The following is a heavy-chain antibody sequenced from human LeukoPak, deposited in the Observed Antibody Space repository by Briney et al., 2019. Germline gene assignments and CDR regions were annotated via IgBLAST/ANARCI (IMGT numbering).Heavy chain of an antibody. J-gene: IGHJ4*02. Sequence: SETLSLTCTVSGGSISSYYWSWIRQPPGKGLEWIGYIYYSGRTNYNPSLKSRVTISVDTSKNQFSLKLSSVTAADTAVYYCARAYSYGSEIDYWGQGTLVTVSS. CDR3: ARAYSYGSEIDY. D-gene: IGHD5-18*01. CDR2: IYYSGRT. CDR1: GGSISSYY. V-gene: IGHV4-59*01.